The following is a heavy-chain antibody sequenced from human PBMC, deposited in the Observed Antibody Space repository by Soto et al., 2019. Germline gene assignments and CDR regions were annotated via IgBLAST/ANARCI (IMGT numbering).Heavy chain of an antibody. Sequence: SETLSLTCTISGDSISSGGYSWSWIRQPPGKGLEWIGYIFHSGSTYYNPSLKSRVTISLDRTKNQFSLELRFVTAADTAVYYCTRATNGYTRSWWYFDLWGRGTLVTVSS. CDR3: TRATNGYTRSWWYFDL. CDR1: GDSISSGGYS. CDR2: IFHSGST. J-gene: IGHJ2*01. V-gene: IGHV4-30-2*01. D-gene: IGHD2-15*01.